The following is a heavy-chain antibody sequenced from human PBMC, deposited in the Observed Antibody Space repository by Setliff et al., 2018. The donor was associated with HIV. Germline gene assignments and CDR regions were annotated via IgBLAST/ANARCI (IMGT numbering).Heavy chain of an antibody. CDR3: ARPTTGLGGGAAFDI. CDR2: LFYSGST. Sequence: SETLSLTCTVSGGSISDISYYWGWIRQPPGEGLEWIGSLFYSGSTYYNPSLKGRVTISVDTSKNQFSLKLNSVTAADTAVYYCARPTTGLGGGAAFDIWGQGTMVTVSS. D-gene: IGHD2-8*01. J-gene: IGHJ3*02. V-gene: IGHV4-39*07. CDR1: GGSISDISYY.